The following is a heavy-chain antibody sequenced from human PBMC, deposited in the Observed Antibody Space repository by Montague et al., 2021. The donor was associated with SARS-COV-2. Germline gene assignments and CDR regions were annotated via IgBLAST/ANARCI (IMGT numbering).Heavy chain of an antibody. J-gene: IGHJ4*02. V-gene: IGHV4-39*02. Sequence: SETLSLTCIVSGGSISSSSYHWGWIRQPPGTGLEWIGSLSSSGSTYYNPSLRSRVTISMDTSTNHFSLKVNSVTATDTAVYFCARPGGVSGWFYFDDWGQGTLVSVSS. D-gene: IGHD6-19*01. CDR3: ARPGGVSGWFYFDD. CDR2: LSSSGST. CDR1: GGSISSSSYH.